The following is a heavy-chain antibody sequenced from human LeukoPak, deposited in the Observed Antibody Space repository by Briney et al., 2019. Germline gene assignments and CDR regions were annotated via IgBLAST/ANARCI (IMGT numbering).Heavy chain of an antibody. D-gene: IGHD3-22*01. Sequence: RGSLRLSCAASGFTFSSYWMSWVRQAPGKGLEWVANIKQDGSEKYYVDSVKGRFTISRDNAKNSLYLQMNSLRAEDTAVYYCARVAPPYYYDSSGYQRDYYYYGMDVWGQGTTVTVSS. V-gene: IGHV3-7*01. J-gene: IGHJ6*02. CDR2: IKQDGSEK. CDR1: GFTFSSYW. CDR3: ARVAPPYYYDSSGYQRDYYYYGMDV.